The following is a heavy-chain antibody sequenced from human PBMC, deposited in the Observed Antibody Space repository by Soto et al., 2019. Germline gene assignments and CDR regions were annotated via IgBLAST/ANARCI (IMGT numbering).Heavy chain of an antibody. CDR1: GGSISSYY. CDR2: IYYSGST. J-gene: IGHJ5*02. Sequence: SEPLSLTCTVSGGSISSYYWSWIRQPPGKGLEWIGYIYYSGSTNYNPSLKSQVTISVDTSKDQFSLKLGSVTAAGTSLYYWAGEVAGTLGWFDPWGQGTLVTVSS. V-gene: IGHV4-59*01. D-gene: IGHD2-15*01. CDR3: AGEVAGTLGWFDP.